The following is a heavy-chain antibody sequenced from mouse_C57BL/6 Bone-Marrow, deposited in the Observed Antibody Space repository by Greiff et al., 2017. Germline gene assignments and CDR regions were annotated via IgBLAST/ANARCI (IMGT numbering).Heavy chain of an antibody. CDR1: GYTFTDYY. CDR2: INPNNVGT. J-gene: IGHJ3*01. Sequence: EVQLQQSGPELVKPGASVKISCKASGYTFTDYYMNWVKQSHGKSLEWIGDINPNNVGTSYNQKFKGKATLTVDKSSSTAYMELRSLTSEDSAVYYCARTAQAWFAYWGQGTLVTVSA. CDR3: ARTAQAWFAY. D-gene: IGHD3-2*02. V-gene: IGHV1-26*01.